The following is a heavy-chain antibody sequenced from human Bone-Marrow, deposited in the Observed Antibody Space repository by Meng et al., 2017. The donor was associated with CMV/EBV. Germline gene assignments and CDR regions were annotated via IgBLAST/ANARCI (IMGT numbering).Heavy chain of an antibody. CDR2: FSGDDGNI. CDR1: GYSFINYG. J-gene: IGHJ4*02. CDR3: VRDVRKFWKLRPFDY. D-gene: IGHD3-10*01. Sequence: PGPSVKVPCKTSGYSFINYGISWVRHVPGQGLEWLGWFSGDDGNINYAEKVRGWVSMTRDTSTNTAYMELRSVRFDDTSVYFCVRDVRKFWKLRPFDYWGQGTLVTVSS. V-gene: IGHV1-18*01.